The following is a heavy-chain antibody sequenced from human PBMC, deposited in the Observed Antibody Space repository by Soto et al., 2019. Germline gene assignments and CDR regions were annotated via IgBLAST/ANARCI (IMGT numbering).Heavy chain of an antibody. Sequence: GSLRLSCSASGFTFSSYAMSWVRQAPGKGLEWVSAISGSGGSTYYADSVKGRFTISRDNSKNTLYLQMNSLRAEDTAVYYCAKGSAAGPRNYFDYWGQGALVTVSS. V-gene: IGHV3-23*01. D-gene: IGHD6-13*01. J-gene: IGHJ4*02. CDR2: ISGSGGST. CDR1: GFTFSSYA. CDR3: AKGSAAGPRNYFDY.